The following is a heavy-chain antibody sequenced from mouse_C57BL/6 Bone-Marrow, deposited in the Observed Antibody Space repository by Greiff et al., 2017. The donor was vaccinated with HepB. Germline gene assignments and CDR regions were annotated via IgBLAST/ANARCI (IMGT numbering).Heavy chain of an antibody. V-gene: IGHV1-15*01. D-gene: IGHD2-10*01. CDR1: GYTFTDYE. CDR3: TREGTYYPFDY. J-gene: IGHJ2*01. CDR2: IDPETGGT. Sequence: VQLVESGAELVRPGASVTLSCKASGYTFTDYEMHWVKQTPVHGLEWIGAIDPETGGTAYNQKFKGKAILTADKSSSTAYMELRSLTSEDSAVYYCTREGTYYPFDYWGQGTTLTVSS.